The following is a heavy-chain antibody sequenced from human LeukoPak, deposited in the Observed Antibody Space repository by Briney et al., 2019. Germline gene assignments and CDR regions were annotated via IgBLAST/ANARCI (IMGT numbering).Heavy chain of an antibody. CDR2: IYYSGST. V-gene: IGHV4-39*07. CDR3: ARDPSPMTTLPYWYFDL. D-gene: IGHD4-11*01. Sequence: SETLSLTCTVSGGSISSSSYYWGWIRQPPGKGLEWIGSIYYSGSTYYNPSLKSRVTISVDTSKNQFSLKLSSVTAADTAVYYCARDPSPMTTLPYWYFDLWGRGTLVTVSS. CDR1: GGSISSSSYY. J-gene: IGHJ2*01.